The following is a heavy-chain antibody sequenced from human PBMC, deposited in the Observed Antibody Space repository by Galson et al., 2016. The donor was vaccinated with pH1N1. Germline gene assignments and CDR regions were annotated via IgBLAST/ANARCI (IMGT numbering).Heavy chain of an antibody. J-gene: IGHJ4*02. Sequence: SLRLSCAASGFTFSNFVMSWVRQAPGKGLEWVSTISGSGCSTYYADSVKGRFTISRDNSKNTVYLQMNSLRADDAAVYYCAKHPDCVDTSKIDYWGQGTLVSVSS. D-gene: IGHD5-18*01. V-gene: IGHV3-23*01. CDR3: AKHPDCVDTSKIDY. CDR1: GFTFSNFV. CDR2: ISGSGCST.